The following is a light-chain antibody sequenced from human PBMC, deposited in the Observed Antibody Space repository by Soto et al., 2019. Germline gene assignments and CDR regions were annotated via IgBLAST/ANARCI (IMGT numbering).Light chain of an antibody. CDR2: GNS. Sequence: QSVLTQPPSVSGAPGQRGTISCTGSSSNIGAGFDVHWYHQIAGTAPKLLIYGNSNRPSGVPDRFSGSKSGTSASLAINGLPAGDEAHYYCQSYDNSLSGSWVFGGGTKLTVL. CDR3: QSYDNSLSGSWV. J-gene: IGLJ3*02. CDR1: SSNIGAGFD. V-gene: IGLV1-40*01.